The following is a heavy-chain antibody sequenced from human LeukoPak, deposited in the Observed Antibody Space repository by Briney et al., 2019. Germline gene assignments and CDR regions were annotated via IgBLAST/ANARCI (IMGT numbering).Heavy chain of an antibody. CDR2: INPNSGNT. Sequence: ASVKVSCKASGYTFTSYDINWVRHATGQGREWMGWINPNSGNTGYAQKFQGRVTMTRNTSISTAYMELSSLRSEDTAVYYCARGHPHYGDYEVDPWGQGTLVTVSS. J-gene: IGHJ5*02. CDR1: GYTFTSYD. V-gene: IGHV1-8*01. CDR3: ARGHPHYGDYEVDP. D-gene: IGHD4-17*01.